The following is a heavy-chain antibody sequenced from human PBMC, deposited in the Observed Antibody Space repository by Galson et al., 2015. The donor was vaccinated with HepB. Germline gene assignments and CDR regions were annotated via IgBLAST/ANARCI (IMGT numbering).Heavy chain of an antibody. Sequence: SVKVSCKASGGTFSSYAISWVRQAPGQGLEWMGGIIPIFGTANYAQKFQGRVTITADESTSTAYMELSSLRSEDTAVYYCARPTYYYDSSGYPQDAFDIWGQGTMVTVSS. CDR1: GGTFSSYA. D-gene: IGHD3-22*01. J-gene: IGHJ3*02. CDR3: ARPTYYYDSSGYPQDAFDI. CDR2: IIPIFGTA. V-gene: IGHV1-69*13.